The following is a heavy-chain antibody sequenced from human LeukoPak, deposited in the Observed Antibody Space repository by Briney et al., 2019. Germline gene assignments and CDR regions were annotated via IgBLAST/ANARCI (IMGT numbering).Heavy chain of an antibody. CDR1: GFTFSSYS. D-gene: IGHD3-3*01. CDR2: ISSSSSTI. Sequence: GGSLRLSCAASGFTFSSYSMNWVRQAPGKGLEWVSYISSSSSTIYYADSVKGRFTISRDNAKNSLYLQTNSLRAEDTAVYYCARDPRKITIFGVVIRVPYYFDYWGQGTLVTVSP. V-gene: IGHV3-48*01. J-gene: IGHJ4*02. CDR3: ARDPRKITIFGVVIRVPYYFDY.